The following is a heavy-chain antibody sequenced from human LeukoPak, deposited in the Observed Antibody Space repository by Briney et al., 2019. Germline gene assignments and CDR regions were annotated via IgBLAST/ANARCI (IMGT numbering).Heavy chain of an antibody. CDR3: ARLRGFGVITAYYYAMDV. D-gene: IGHD3-3*01. CDR1: GGSISSYY. CDR2: IYSSGST. J-gene: IGHJ6*02. Sequence: PSETLSLTCTVPGGSISSYYWSWIRQPPGKGLEWIGYIYSSGSTNYNPSLKSRVTISLDTSKSQFSLKLSSVTAADTAVYYCARLRGFGVITAYYYAMDVWGQGTTVTVSS. V-gene: IGHV4-59*08.